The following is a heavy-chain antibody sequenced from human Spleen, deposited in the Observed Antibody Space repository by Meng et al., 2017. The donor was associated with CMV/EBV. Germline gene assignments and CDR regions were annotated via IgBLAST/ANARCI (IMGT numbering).Heavy chain of an antibody. CDR3: ARRDGRCLDY. CDR1: GGSFSGYY. V-gene: IGHV4-34*01. CDR2: INHSGST. Sequence: QVQLQQGGAELLKPSETLSLTCAVYGGSFSGYYWSWIRQPPGKGLEWIGEINHSGSTNYNPSLKSRVTISVDTSKNQFSLKLSSVTAADTAVYYCARRDGRCLDYWGQGTLVTVSS. J-gene: IGHJ4*02. D-gene: IGHD5-24*01.